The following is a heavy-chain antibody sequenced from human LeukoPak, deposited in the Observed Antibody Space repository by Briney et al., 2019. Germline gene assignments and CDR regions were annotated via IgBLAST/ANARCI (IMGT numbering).Heavy chain of an antibody. V-gene: IGHV3-11*06. CDR3: ARDLDGVSFDY. J-gene: IGHJ4*02. D-gene: IGHD1-1*01. Sequence: PGGSLRLSCAAAGFPFSYYYMSWIRPAPGKGRAWVSYIISSSSYTNYADSVKGRFTISRDNAKNSLYLQMNSRRAEDTAVYYCARDLDGVSFDYWGQGTLVTVSS. CDR2: IISSSSYT. CDR1: GFPFSYYY.